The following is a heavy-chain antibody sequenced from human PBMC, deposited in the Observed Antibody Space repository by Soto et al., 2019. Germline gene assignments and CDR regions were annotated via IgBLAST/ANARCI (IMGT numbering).Heavy chain of an antibody. Sequence: GASWKVSCNAAGYTFTSYRHSWVRQAPGQGLERMGWISAYNGNTNYAQKPQGRVTMTTDTSTSTAYMELRSLRSDDTAVYFCAREHGYCSSTSCFEGDYWGQGTLVTVSS. CDR2: ISAYNGNT. CDR1: GYTFTSYR. D-gene: IGHD2-2*03. CDR3: AREHGYCSSTSCFEGDY. V-gene: IGHV1-18*01. J-gene: IGHJ4*01.